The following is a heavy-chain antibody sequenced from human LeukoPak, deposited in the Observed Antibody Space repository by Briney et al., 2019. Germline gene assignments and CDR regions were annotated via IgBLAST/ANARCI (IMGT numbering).Heavy chain of an antibody. J-gene: IGHJ6*03. Sequence: ASVKVSCKVSGYTLTELSMHWVRQAPGKGLEWMGGFDPEDGETIYAQKFQGRVTMTEDTSTDTAYMELSSLRSEDTAVYYCATPRGYSSSWYDYMDVWGKGTTVTVSS. D-gene: IGHD6-13*01. CDR2: FDPEDGET. V-gene: IGHV1-24*01. CDR1: GYTLTELS. CDR3: ATPRGYSSSWYDYMDV.